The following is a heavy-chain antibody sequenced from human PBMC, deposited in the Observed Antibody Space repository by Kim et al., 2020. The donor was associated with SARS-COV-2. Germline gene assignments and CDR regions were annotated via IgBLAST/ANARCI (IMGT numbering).Heavy chain of an antibody. CDR1: GGSFSGYY. V-gene: IGHV4-34*01. CDR3: ARGRVGGWEPFDY. Sequence: SETLSLTCAVYGGSFSGYYWSWIRQPPGKGLEWIGEINHSGSTNYNPSLKSRVTISVDTSKNQFSLKLSSVTAADTAVYYCARGRVGGWEPFDYWGQGTLVTVSS. J-gene: IGHJ4*02. D-gene: IGHD1-26*01. CDR2: INHSGST.